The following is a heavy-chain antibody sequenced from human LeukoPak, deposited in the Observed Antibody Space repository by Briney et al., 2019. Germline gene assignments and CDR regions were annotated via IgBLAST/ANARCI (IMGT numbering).Heavy chain of an antibody. Sequence: KTGGSLRLSCAASGFTFSNAWISWVRQAPGKGLEWVGRIRSKTDGGTTDYAAPVKGRFTISRDDSKNTLYLQMNSLKTEDTAVYYRTTDWIVSSSWYVVRTSGPYYFDYWGQGTLVTVSS. CDR1: GFTFSNAW. J-gene: IGHJ4*02. CDR2: IRSKTDGGTT. V-gene: IGHV3-15*01. CDR3: TTDWIVSSSWYVVRTSGPYYFDY. D-gene: IGHD6-13*01.